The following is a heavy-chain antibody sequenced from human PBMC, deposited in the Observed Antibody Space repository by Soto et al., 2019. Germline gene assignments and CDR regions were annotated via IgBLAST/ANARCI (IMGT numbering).Heavy chain of an antibody. CDR2: ISGSGGST. V-gene: IGHV3-23*01. J-gene: IGHJ4*02. CDR1: GFTFSSYA. D-gene: IGHD1-26*01. CDR3: AKDGLYSGSYSRFDY. Sequence: GGSLRLSCAASGFTFSSYAMSWVRQAPGKGLEWVSAISGSGGSTYYADSVKGRFTISRDNPKNTLYLQMNSLRAEDTAVYYCAKDGLYSGSYSRFDYWGQGTLVTVSS.